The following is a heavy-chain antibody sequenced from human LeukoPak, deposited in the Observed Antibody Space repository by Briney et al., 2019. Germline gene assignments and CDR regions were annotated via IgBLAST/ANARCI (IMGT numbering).Heavy chain of an antibody. CDR1: GGSFTDYY. CDR2: SSHSGTT. CDR3: ARVSGLNNFDY. Sequence: SETLSLTCAVYGGSFTDYYWSWIRQSPEKGLEWIGESSHSGTTKYNPSLQSRLTISLDASKNQFSLKLTSVTAADTAVYFCARVSGLNNFDYWGQGTRVTVSS. D-gene: IGHD2-8*01. J-gene: IGHJ4*02. V-gene: IGHV4-34*01.